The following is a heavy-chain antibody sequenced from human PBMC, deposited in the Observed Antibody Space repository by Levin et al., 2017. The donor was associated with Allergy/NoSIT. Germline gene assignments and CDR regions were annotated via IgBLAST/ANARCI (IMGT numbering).Heavy chain of an antibody. V-gene: IGHV4-31*03. Sequence: SQTLSLTCTVSCGSIRSGGYYWSWIRQHPGKGLEWIGYIYYSGSTYYNPSLKSRVTISVDTSKNQFSLKLSSVTAADTAVYYCAREGDWRQWLGGIDYWGQGTLVTVSS. J-gene: IGHJ4*02. CDR1: CGSIRSGGYY. CDR3: AREGDWRQWLGGIDY. D-gene: IGHD6-19*01. CDR2: IYYSGST.